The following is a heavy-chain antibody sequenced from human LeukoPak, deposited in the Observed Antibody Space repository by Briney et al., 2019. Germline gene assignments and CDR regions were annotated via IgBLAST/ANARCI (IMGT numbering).Heavy chain of an antibody. V-gene: IGHV3-30*04. CDR2: ISYDGRQK. CDR1: GVTFSSYA. J-gene: IGHJ3*02. CDR3: ARGGIITSYAFEI. D-gene: IGHD1-26*01. Sequence: PGRSLRLSCAASGVTFSSYAMHWVRQAPGKGLEWVAVISYDGRQKYYADSVKGRFTISRDNSKNTLYLQMNSLRTEDTAVYYCARGGIITSYAFEIWGQGAMVTVSS.